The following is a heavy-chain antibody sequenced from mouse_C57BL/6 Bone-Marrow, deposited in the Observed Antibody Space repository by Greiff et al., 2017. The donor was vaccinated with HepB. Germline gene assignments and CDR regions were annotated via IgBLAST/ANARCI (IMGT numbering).Heavy chain of an antibody. D-gene: IGHD1-1*01. Sequence: VQLQQSVPELVKPGASVKISCKASGYSFTGYYMNWVKQSPEKSLEWIGEINPSTGGTTYNQKFKAKATLTVGKSSSTAYMQLKSLTSEDSAVDYCARRGGSSRSWFAYWGQGTRVTVSA. J-gene: IGHJ3*01. CDR1: GYSFTGYY. CDR3: ARRGGSSRSWFAY. CDR2: INPSTGGT. V-gene: IGHV1-42*01.